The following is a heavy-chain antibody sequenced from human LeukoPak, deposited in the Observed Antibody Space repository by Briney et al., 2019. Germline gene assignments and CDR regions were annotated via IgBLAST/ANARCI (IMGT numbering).Heavy chain of an antibody. J-gene: IGHJ4*02. CDR1: GGSFSGYY. V-gene: IGHV4-34*01. D-gene: IGHD3-22*01. Sequence: ASETLSPTCAVYGGSFSGYYWSWIRQPPGKGLEWIGEITHSGSTNDNPSLKSRVTISVDTSKNQFSLKLSSVTAADTAVYYCARGSNYYDSSGYDPHFDYWGQGTLVTVSS. CDR2: ITHSGST. CDR3: ARGSNYYDSSGYDPHFDY.